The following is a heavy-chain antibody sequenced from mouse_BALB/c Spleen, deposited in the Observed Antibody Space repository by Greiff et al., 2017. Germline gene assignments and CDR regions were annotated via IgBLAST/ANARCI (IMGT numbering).Heavy chain of an antibody. J-gene: IGHJ4*01. V-gene: IGHV5-17*02. CDR3: ARSGSHYYGSSLYAMDY. CDR2: ISSGSSTI. D-gene: IGHD1-1*01. CDR1: GFTFSSFG. Sequence: EVQLQESGGGLVQPGGSRKLSCAASGFTFSSFGMHWVRQAPEKGLEWVAYISSGSSTIYYADTVKGRFTISRDNPKNTLFLQMTSLRSEDTAMYYCARSGSHYYGSSLYAMDYWGQGTSVTVSS.